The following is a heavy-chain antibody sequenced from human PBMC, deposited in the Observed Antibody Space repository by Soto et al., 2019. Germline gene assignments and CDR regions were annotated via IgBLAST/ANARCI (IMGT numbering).Heavy chain of an antibody. J-gene: IGHJ4*02. Sequence: QVQLQQWGAGLLKPSETLSLTCAVYGGSFSGYYWSWIRQPPGKGLGWIGEINHSGSTNYNPYLKSRVTISVDTSKNQFPLKLSSVTAADTAVYYCARVVVAATPGREPIDYWGQGTLVTFSS. CDR3: ARVVVAATPGREPIDY. D-gene: IGHD2-15*01. CDR2: INHSGST. V-gene: IGHV4-34*01. CDR1: GGSFSGYY.